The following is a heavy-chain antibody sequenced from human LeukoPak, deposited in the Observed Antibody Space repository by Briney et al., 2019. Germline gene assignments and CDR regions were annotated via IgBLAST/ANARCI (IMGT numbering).Heavy chain of an antibody. Sequence: GGSLRLSCAASGFTFSSYAMHWVRQAPGKGPEWVAVISYDGSNKYYADSVKGRFTISRDNSKNTLYLQMNSLRAEDTAVYYCARDSTDAFDIWGQGTMVTVSS. D-gene: IGHD2-2*01. J-gene: IGHJ3*02. CDR1: GFTFSSYA. CDR2: ISYDGSNK. CDR3: ARDSTDAFDI. V-gene: IGHV3-30*01.